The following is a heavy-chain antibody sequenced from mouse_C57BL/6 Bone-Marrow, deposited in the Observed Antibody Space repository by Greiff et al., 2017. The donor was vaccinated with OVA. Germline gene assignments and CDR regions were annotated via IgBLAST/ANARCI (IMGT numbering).Heavy chain of an antibody. CDR1: GFTFSSYG. V-gene: IGHV5-6*01. CDR3: ARRGVTKAMDY. D-gene: IGHD2-2*01. J-gene: IGHJ4*01. Sequence: EVQLVESGGDLVKPGGSLKLSCAASGFTFSSYGMSWVRQTPDKRLEWVATISSGGSYTYYPDSVKGRFTISRDNAKNTLYLQMSSLKSEDTAMYYCARRGVTKAMDYWGQGTSVTVSS. CDR2: ISSGGSYT.